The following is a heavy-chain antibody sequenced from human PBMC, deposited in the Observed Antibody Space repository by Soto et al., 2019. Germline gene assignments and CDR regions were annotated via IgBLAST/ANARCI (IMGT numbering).Heavy chain of an antibody. D-gene: IGHD3-22*01. V-gene: IGHV4-59*01. CDR3: ARAGGYHLSFGA. CDR1: GGSISNYY. Sequence: SETLSLTCTVSGGSISNYYWGWIRQPPGKGLEWIGYIYYSGSTNYNPSLKSRVTISVDTSKNQFSLNLSSVTAADTAVYYCARAGGYHLSFGAWGQGTLVTVSS. CDR2: IYYSGST. J-gene: IGHJ5*02.